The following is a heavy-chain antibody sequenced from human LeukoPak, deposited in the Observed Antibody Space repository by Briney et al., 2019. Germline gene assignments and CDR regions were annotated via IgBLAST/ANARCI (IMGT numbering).Heavy chain of an antibody. V-gene: IGHV4-34*01. CDR3: ARGPIYYYGSGSYYAWFDY. D-gene: IGHD3-10*01. J-gene: IGHJ4*02. Sequence: SETLSLTCAVYGGSFSGYYWSWIRQPPGKGLEWIGEINHSGSTNYNPSLKSRVTISVDTSKNQFSLKLSSVTAADPAVYYCARGPIYYYGSGSYYAWFDYWGQGTLVTVSS. CDR1: GGSFSGYY. CDR2: INHSGST.